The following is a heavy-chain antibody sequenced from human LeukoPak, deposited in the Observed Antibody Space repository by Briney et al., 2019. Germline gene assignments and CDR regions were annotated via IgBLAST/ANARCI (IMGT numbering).Heavy chain of an antibody. CDR3: AKVFEVRGARRPKDY. V-gene: IGHV3-30*18. Sequence: GGSLRLSCAASGFTFSSYSVNWVRQAPGKGLEWVALISYDGGNKFYADSVRDRFTISRDNSKNTLFLQMNSLRIEGTAVYYCAKVFEVRGARRPKDYWGQGTLVIVSS. D-gene: IGHD3-10*01. J-gene: IGHJ4*02. CDR1: GFTFSSYS. CDR2: ISYDGGNK.